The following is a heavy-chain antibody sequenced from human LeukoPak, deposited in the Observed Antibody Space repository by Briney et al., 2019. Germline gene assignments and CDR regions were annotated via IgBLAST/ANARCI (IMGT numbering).Heavy chain of an antibody. CDR1: GGSFSGYY. J-gene: IGHJ4*02. CDR3: ARVVRSGGRADY. D-gene: IGHD2-15*01. CDR2: IYHSGST. V-gene: IGHV4-34*01. Sequence: SETLSLTCAAYGGSFSGYYWSWIRQPPGKGLEWIGEIYHSGSTNYNPSLKSRVTISVDKSKNQFSLKLSSVTAADTAVYYCARVVRSGGRADYWGQGTLVTVSS.